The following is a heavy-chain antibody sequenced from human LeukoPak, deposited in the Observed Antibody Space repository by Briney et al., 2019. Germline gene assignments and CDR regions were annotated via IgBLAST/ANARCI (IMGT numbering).Heavy chain of an antibody. CDR2: ISDNGGST. J-gene: IGHJ4*02. CDR1: GFTFSSYA. D-gene: IGHD6-19*01. V-gene: IGHV3-64D*06. CDR3: VKYSSGWYDY. Sequence: GGSLRPSCSASGFTFSSYAIHWVRQAPGKGLEYVSAISDNGGSTYYADSVKGRFTISSDNSKNTLYLQMSSLRAEDTAVYYCVKYSSGWYDYWGQGTLVTVSS.